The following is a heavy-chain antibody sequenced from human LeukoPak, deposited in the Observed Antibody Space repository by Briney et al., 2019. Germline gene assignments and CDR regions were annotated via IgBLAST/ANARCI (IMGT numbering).Heavy chain of an antibody. CDR3: ARERWLVHDAFDI. CDR2: FYTSGST. CDR1: GGSISSGSYY. J-gene: IGHJ3*02. D-gene: IGHD6-19*01. V-gene: IGHV4-61*02. Sequence: SETLSLTCTVSGGSISSGSYYWSWIRQPAGKGLEWIGRFYTSGSTNYNPFLKSRVSISVDKSKNQFSLNLSSVTAADTAVYYCARERWLVHDAFDIWGQGTMVTVSS.